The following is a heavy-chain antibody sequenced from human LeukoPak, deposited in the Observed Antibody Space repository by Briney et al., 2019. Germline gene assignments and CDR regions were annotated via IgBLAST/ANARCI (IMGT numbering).Heavy chain of an antibody. J-gene: IGHJ4*02. CDR3: TRDLGN. D-gene: IGHD7-27*01. V-gene: IGHV3-48*01. CDR1: GFTCSGYS. CDR2: ISSRSRVI. Sequence: GGSLRLSCTASGFTCSGYSMNWVRQAPGKGLEWVSYISSRSRVISYADSLKGRFTISRDNAKNSLYLQMNSLRPEDTAVYYCTRDLGNWGQETLVTVSS.